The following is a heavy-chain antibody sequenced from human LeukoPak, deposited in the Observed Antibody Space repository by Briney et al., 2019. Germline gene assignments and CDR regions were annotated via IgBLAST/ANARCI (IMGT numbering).Heavy chain of an antibody. CDR1: GGSISSSNW. D-gene: IGHD6-13*01. Sequence: ASGTLSLTCAVSGGSISSSNWWSWVRQPPGKGLEWIGEINHSGSTNYNPSLKSRVTISVDTSKNQFSLKLSSVTAADTAVYYCARGRSSSWYVYWGQGTLVTVSS. CDR2: INHSGST. V-gene: IGHV4-4*02. CDR3: ARGRSSSWYVY. J-gene: IGHJ4*02.